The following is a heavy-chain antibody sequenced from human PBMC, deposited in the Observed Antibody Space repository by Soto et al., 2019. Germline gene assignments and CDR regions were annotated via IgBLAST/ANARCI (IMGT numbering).Heavy chain of an antibody. J-gene: IGHJ4*02. D-gene: IGHD6-19*01. V-gene: IGHV1-46*01. CDR3: ASDGSAWEFDY. CDR1: GYTFTTYF. Sequence: ASVKVSCKASGYTFTTYFIHWVRQAPGQGLEWMGIVRPSGGNTAYAQRFQGRLTMTRDTSTSTVYMELSSLRSDDTAVYYCASDGSAWEFDYWGKGTLVTVSS. CDR2: VRPSGGNT.